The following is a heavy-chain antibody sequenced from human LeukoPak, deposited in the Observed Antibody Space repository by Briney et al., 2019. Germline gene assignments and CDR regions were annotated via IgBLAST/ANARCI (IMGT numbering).Heavy chain of an antibody. D-gene: IGHD2-2*01. J-gene: IGHJ5*02. CDR2: ISSNGGST. Sequence: GGSLRLSCAASGFTFSSYAMHWVRQAPGKGLEYVSAISSNGGSTYYANSVKGRFTISRDNSKNTLYLQMGSLRAEDMAVYYCAREGCSSTSCYRVWGNWFDPWGQGTLVTVSS. V-gene: IGHV3-64*01. CDR3: AREGCSSTSCYRVWGNWFDP. CDR1: GFTFSSYA.